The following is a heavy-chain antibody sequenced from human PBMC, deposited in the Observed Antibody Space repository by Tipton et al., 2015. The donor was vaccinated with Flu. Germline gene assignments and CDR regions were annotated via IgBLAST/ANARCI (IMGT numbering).Heavy chain of an antibody. Sequence: TLSLTCTVSGGSISSGGAYWTWIRQVPGKGLEWIGGTYYSGSTYYNPSLESRVTISVDTSQNQFSLNLKSVTAADTAVYYCARGSGYANTYFDSWGRGTLVTVSS. CDR2: TYYSGST. V-gene: IGHV4-31*03. CDR3: ARGSGYANTYFDS. J-gene: IGHJ4*02. CDR1: GGSISSGGAY. D-gene: IGHD5-12*01.